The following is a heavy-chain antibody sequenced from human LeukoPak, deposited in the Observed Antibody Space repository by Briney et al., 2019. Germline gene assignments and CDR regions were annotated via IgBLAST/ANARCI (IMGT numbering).Heavy chain of an antibody. V-gene: IGHV1-3*01. J-gene: IGHJ4*02. Sequence: ASVTVSCKASGGTFSSYAISWVRQAPGQRLEWMGWINAGNGNTKYSQKFQGRVTITRDTSASTAYMELSSLRSEDTAVYYCARGYYDIIDYWGQGTLVTVSS. D-gene: IGHD3-22*01. CDR3: ARGYYDIIDY. CDR1: GGTFSSYA. CDR2: INAGNGNT.